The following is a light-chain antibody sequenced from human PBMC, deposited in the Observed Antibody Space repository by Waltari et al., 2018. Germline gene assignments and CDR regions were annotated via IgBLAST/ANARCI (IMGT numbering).Light chain of an antibody. CDR2: DAS. CDR1: QGIGNS. J-gene: IGKJ2*01. V-gene: IGKV1-17*01. CDR3: LQHNSYPYT. Sequence: DIQMTQSPSSLSASVGDRVTITCRASQGIGNSLGWYQQKPGKAPKRLIYDASSLQSGVPSRFSGSGSGTEFTLTISSMQPEDFATYSCLQHNSYPYTFGQGTKLELK.